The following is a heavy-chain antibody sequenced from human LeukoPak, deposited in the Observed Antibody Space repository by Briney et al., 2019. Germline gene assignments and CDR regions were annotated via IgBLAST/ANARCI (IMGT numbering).Heavy chain of an antibody. CDR1: GFTFNNYW. CDR2: IKQDASEK. Sequence: PGGSLTLSCAASGFTFNNYWMSWVRQAPGKGLEWVANIKQDASEKYYVDSVKGRFSISRDNAENSLYLQMNSLRAEDTAIYYCARDVGGYAFDYWGQGTLVTVSS. V-gene: IGHV3-7*01. J-gene: IGHJ4*02. D-gene: IGHD5-12*01. CDR3: ARDVGGYAFDY.